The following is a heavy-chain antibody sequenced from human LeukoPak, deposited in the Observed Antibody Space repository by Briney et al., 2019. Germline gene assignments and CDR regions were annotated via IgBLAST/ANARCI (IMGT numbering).Heavy chain of an antibody. J-gene: IGHJ4*02. Sequence: ASVKVSCKASGYTFTSYGISWVRQAPGQGLEWMGWISAYNGNTNYAQKLQGRVTMTTDTSTSTAYMELSSLRSEDTAVYYCARVQGTIGIAVAGPLDYWGQGTLVTVSS. CDR3: ARVQGTIGIAVAGPLDY. V-gene: IGHV1-18*01. CDR1: GYTFTSYG. CDR2: ISAYNGNT. D-gene: IGHD6-19*01.